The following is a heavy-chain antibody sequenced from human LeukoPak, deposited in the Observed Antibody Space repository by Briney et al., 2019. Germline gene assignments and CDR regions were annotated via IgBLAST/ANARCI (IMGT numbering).Heavy chain of an antibody. CDR1: GFSFSTYW. D-gene: IGHD2-21*01. V-gene: IGHV3-7*01. CDR3: ARVGLWSRCFEY. CDR2: IKWDGSEK. Sequence: GGSLKLSCVASGFSFSTYWMSWVRQAPGKGLEWVANIKWDGSEKYYVNSVKGRFTISRDNAKNSLYLQMNSLTAEDTAVYYCARVGLWSRCFEYWGQGTLVTVSS. J-gene: IGHJ4*02.